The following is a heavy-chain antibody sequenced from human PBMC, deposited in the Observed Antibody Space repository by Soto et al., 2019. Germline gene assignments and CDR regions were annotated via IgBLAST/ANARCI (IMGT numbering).Heavy chain of an antibody. V-gene: IGHV5-10-1*01. CDR3: AGLRQRNYDFWGGMDV. CDR1: GYSFTSYW. D-gene: IGHD3-3*01. J-gene: IGHJ6*02. CDR2: IDPSDSYT. Sequence: GESLKISCKGSGYSFTSYWISWVRQMPGKGLEWMGRIDPSDSYTNYSPSFQGHVTISADKSISTAYLQWSSLKASDTAMYYCAGLRQRNYDFWGGMDVWGQGTTVTVSS.